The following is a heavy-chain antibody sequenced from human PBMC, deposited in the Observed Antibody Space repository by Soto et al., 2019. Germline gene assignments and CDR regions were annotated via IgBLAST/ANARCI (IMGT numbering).Heavy chain of an antibody. V-gene: IGHV4-39*01. J-gene: IGHJ6*02. CDR2: IYYSGST. Sequence: SETLSLTFTVSGGSISSSSSYWGRIRSPPGKGLEWIGSIYYSGSTYYNPSLKSRVTISVDTSKNQFSLKLSSVTAADTAVYYCARRPGTVTTDYYGMDVWGQGTTVT. CDR1: GGSISSSSSY. CDR3: ARRPGTVTTDYYGMDV. D-gene: IGHD4-17*01.